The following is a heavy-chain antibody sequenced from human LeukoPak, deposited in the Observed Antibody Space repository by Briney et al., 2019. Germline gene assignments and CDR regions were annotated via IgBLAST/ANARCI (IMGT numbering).Heavy chain of an antibody. Sequence: SETLSLTCAVSGGSISSGGYSWSWIRQPPGTGREWIGYIYHSGSTYYNPSLKSRVTISVDRSKNQFSLKLSSVTAADTAVYYCARAAYYDFWSGGNWFDPWGQGTLVTVSS. J-gene: IGHJ5*02. CDR3: ARAAYYDFWSGGNWFDP. D-gene: IGHD3-3*01. V-gene: IGHV4-30-2*01. CDR2: IYHSGST. CDR1: GGSISSGGYS.